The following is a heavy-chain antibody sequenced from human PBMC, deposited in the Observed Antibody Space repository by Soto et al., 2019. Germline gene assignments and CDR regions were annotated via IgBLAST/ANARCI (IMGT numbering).Heavy chain of an antibody. Sequence: QVQLVQSGAEVKKPGASVKVSCKASGYTFTGYYMHWVRQAPGQGLEWMGWINPNSGGTNYAQKFQGWVTMTRDTSISTAYMDLSSLRSDDTAVYYCASRYSSGLGSDAFDIWGQGTMVTVSS. V-gene: IGHV1-2*04. D-gene: IGHD3-22*01. CDR1: GYTFTGYY. J-gene: IGHJ3*02. CDR3: ASRYSSGLGSDAFDI. CDR2: INPNSGGT.